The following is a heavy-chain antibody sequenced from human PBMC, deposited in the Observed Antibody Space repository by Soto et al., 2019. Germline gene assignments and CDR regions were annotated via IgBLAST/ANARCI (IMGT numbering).Heavy chain of an antibody. CDR3: STAYYDSSGYYYGWFDP. V-gene: IGHV1-24*01. CDR1: GYTLTELS. J-gene: IGHJ5*02. CDR2: FDPEDGET. D-gene: IGHD3-22*01. Sequence: ASVKVSCKVSGYTLTELSMHWVRQAPGKGLEWMGGFDPEDGETIYAQKFQGRVTMTEDTSTDTAYMELSSLRSEDTAVYYCSTAYYDSSGYYYGWFDPWGQGTLVTVSS.